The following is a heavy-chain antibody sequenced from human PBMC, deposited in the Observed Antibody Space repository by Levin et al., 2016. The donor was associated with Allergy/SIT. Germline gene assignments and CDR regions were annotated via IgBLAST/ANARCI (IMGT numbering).Heavy chain of an antibody. D-gene: IGHD5-12*01. V-gene: IGHV4-59*13. J-gene: IGHJ4*02. CDR1: GGSISSYY. CDR2: IYYSGST. Sequence: SETLSLTCTVSGGSISSYYWSWIRQPPGKGLEWIGYIYYSGSTNYNPSLKSRVTISVDTSKNQFSLKLSSVTAADTAAYYCARGPRGYSGYEFDYWGQGTLVTVSS. CDR3: ARGPRGYSGYEFDY.